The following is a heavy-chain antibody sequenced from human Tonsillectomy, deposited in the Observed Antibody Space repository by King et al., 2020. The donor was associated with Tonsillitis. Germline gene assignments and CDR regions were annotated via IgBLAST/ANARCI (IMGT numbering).Heavy chain of an antibody. Sequence: QLQESGPGLVEPSQTPSLTCTVSGDSISSGSYYWSWIRQPAGKELEWIGRIDTSGRTNSNPSLKSRVNISVDTSENQFSLKLSSGTAADTAVYYCARYTYYYGSGSYYPDSWGQGTLVTVSS. V-gene: IGHV4-61*02. CDR2: IDTSGRT. CDR1: GDSISSGSYY. J-gene: IGHJ4*02. CDR3: ARYTYYYGSGSYYPDS. D-gene: IGHD3-10*01.